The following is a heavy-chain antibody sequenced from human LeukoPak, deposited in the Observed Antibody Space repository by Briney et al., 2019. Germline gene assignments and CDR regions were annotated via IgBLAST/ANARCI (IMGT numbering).Heavy chain of an antibody. V-gene: IGHV4-59*11. D-gene: IGHD1-26*01. Sequence: SETLSLTCTVSGGSISSHYWSWIRQPPGKGLEWIGYIYYSGSTNYNPSLKSRVTISVDTSKNQFSLKLSSVTAADTAVYYCARDLGRLAEVGSWFDPWGQGTLVTVSS. CDR2: IYYSGST. CDR3: ARDLGRLAEVGSWFDP. J-gene: IGHJ5*02. CDR1: GGSISSHY.